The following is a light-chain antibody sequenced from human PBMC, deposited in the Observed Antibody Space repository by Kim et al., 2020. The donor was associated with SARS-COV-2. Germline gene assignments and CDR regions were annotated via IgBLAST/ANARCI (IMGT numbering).Light chain of an antibody. CDR2: QDG. J-gene: IGLJ1*01. CDR3: QAWDGNTVL. V-gene: IGLV3-1*01. Sequence: VSPGQTASITCSGDKLGDKYASWYQQKPGQSPVPVIYQDGKRPSGIPERISGSNSGNTATLTISGTQAMDEADYYCQAWDGNTVLFGTGTKVTVL. CDR1: KLGDKY.